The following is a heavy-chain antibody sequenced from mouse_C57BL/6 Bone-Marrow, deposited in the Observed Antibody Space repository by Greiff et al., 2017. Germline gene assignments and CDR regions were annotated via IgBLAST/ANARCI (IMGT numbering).Heavy chain of an antibody. CDR2: ISSGGSYT. CDR3: ARHYDYYAMDY. Sequence: EVKLVESGGDLVKPGGSLKLSCAASGFTFSSYGMSWVRQTPDKRLEWVATISSGGSYTYYPDSVKGRFTISRDNATNTLYLQMSSLKSEDTAMYYCARHYDYYAMDYWGQGTSVTVSS. CDR1: GFTFSSYG. J-gene: IGHJ4*01. V-gene: IGHV5-6*01.